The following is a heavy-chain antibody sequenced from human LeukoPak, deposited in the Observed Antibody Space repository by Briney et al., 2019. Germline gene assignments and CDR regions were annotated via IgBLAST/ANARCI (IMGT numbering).Heavy chain of an antibody. J-gene: IGHJ4*02. CDR1: GGSISSGDYY. CDR2: IYYSGST. D-gene: IGHD1-26*01. Sequence: SETLSLTCTVSGGSISSGDYYWSWIRQPPGKGLEWIGYIYYSGSTYYNPSLKSRVTISVDRSKNQFSLKLSSVTAADTAVYYCARGPDLEVGATGPFDYWGQGTLVTVSS. V-gene: IGHV4-30-4*01. CDR3: ARGPDLEVGATGPFDY.